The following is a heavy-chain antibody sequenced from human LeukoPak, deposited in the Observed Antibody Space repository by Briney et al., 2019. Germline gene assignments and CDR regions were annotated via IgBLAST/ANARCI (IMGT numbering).Heavy chain of an antibody. CDR3: AIGYDSSGIDY. CDR2: IYYSGST. D-gene: IGHD3-22*01. CDR1: GGSFSSGSYY. J-gene: IGHJ4*02. V-gene: IGHV4-61*01. Sequence: SETLTLTCTVSGGSFSSGSYYWSWIRQPPGEGLEWIGYIYYSGSTNYNPSLKSRVTISVDTSKNQFSLKLSSVTAADTAVYYCAIGYDSSGIDYWGQGTLVTVSS.